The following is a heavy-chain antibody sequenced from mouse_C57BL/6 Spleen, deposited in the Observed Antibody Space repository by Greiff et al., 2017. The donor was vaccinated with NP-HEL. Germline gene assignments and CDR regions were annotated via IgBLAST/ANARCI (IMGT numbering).Heavy chain of an antibody. J-gene: IGHJ4*01. CDR2: ISDGGSYT. V-gene: IGHV5-4*01. CDR3: ARDYGYYVYYAMDY. CDR1: GFTFSSYA. Sequence: EVKLMESGGGLVKPGGSLKLSCAASGFTFSSYAMSWVRQTPEKRLEWVATISDGGSYTYYPDNVKGRFTISRDNAKNNLYLQMSHLKSEDTAMYYCARDYGYYVYYAMDYWGQGTSVTVSS. D-gene: IGHD2-3*01.